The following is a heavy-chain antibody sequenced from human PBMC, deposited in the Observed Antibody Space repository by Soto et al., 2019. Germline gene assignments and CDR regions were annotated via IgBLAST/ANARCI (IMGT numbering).Heavy chain of an antibody. Sequence: PGGSLRLSCAASGFTFSSYAMHWVRQAPGKGLEWVAVISYDGSNKYYADPVKGRFTISRDNSKNTLYMQMNSLRAEDTAVYYCARGWLPNYYYYGMDVWGQGTTVTVSS. CDR3: ARGWLPNYYYYGMDV. CDR2: ISYDGSNK. D-gene: IGHD6-19*01. V-gene: IGHV3-30-3*01. CDR1: GFTFSSYA. J-gene: IGHJ6*02.